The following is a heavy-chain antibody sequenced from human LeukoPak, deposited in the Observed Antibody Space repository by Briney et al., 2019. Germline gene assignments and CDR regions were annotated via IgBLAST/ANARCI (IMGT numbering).Heavy chain of an antibody. V-gene: IGHV5-51*01. Sequence: GESLKISCKASGYSFTNYWIGGVRQMSGEGLEWVGTIHPGDPETKYSPSFEGRVTISGDKSITTVYLQWTSLKASDTAIYYCARRLSGHDAFDFWGQGTMVIVSS. CDR1: GYSFTNYW. J-gene: IGHJ3*01. D-gene: IGHD1-14*01. CDR3: ARRLSGHDAFDF. CDR2: IHPGDPET.